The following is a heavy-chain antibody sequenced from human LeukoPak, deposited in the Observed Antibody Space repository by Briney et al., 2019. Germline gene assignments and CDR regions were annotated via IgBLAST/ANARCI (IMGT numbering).Heavy chain of an antibody. D-gene: IGHD6-19*01. Sequence: GGSLRLSCAASGFTFSSYSMNWVRQAPGKGLEWVSSISSSSSYIYYADSVKGRFTISRDNAKNSLYLQMNSLRAEDTAVYYCARAFIAVAGFDCWGQGTLVTVSS. CDR3: ARAFIAVAGFDC. CDR2: ISSSSSYI. V-gene: IGHV3-21*01. CDR1: GFTFSSYS. J-gene: IGHJ4*02.